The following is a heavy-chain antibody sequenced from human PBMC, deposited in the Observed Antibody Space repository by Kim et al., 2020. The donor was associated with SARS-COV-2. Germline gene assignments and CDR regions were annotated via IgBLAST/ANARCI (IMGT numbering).Heavy chain of an antibody. CDR1: GFTLSTYD. V-gene: IGHV3-23*01. Sequence: GGSLRLFCAASGFTLSTYDMSWVRQAPGKGLEWVSTIGASTAGTFYAESVRGRFTISRDNSKNTLYLQMNTLRAEDTALYYCVKRDSHYYFDYWGQGTL. CDR2: IGASTAGT. CDR3: VKRDSHYYFDY. J-gene: IGHJ4*02. D-gene: IGHD4-4*01.